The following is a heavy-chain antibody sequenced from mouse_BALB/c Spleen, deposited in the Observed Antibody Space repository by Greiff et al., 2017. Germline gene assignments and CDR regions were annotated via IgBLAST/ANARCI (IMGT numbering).Heavy chain of an antibody. Sequence: SGPELVKPGASVKIPCKASGYTFTDYNMDWVKQSHGKSLEWIGDINPNNGGTIYNQKFKGKATLTVDKSSSTAYMELRSLTSEDTAVYYCARGRTGTDAMDYWGQGTSVTVSS. CDR2: INPNNGGT. CDR1: GYTFTDYN. CDR3: ARGRTGTDAMDY. V-gene: IGHV1-18*01. J-gene: IGHJ4*01. D-gene: IGHD4-1*01.